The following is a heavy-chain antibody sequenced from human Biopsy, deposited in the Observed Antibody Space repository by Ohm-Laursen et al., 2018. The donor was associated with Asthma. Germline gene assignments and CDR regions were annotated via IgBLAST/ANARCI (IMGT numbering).Heavy chain of an antibody. CDR2: ITFDGSNE. J-gene: IGHJ4*02. D-gene: IGHD1-26*01. CDR1: GFSFSNFG. V-gene: IGHV3-30*18. Sequence: SLRLSCSASGFSFSNFGMHWVRQAPGKGLEWVAVITFDGSNEDYADSVKGRFTISRDNSKNTLFLEMNSLRPEDTAVYYCAKELFPGWELRRGPDSWGQGTLVTVSS. CDR3: AKELFPGWELRRGPDS.